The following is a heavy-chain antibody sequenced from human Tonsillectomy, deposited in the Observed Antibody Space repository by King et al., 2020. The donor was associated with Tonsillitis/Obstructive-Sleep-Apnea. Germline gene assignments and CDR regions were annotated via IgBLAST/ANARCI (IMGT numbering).Heavy chain of an antibody. Sequence: QLVQSGAEVKKTGSSVKISCKGSGYTFTFRYLHWVRQAPGQALEWMGWITPFNGNTNYAQNFQDRVTITRDRSMSIGYMELSSLRSEDTAMYYCAHTYESSGSFDYWGQGTLVTVSS. V-gene: IGHV1-45*02. D-gene: IGHD3-22*01. CDR3: AHTYESSGSFDY. CDR1: GYTFTFRY. CDR2: ITPFNGNT. J-gene: IGHJ4*02.